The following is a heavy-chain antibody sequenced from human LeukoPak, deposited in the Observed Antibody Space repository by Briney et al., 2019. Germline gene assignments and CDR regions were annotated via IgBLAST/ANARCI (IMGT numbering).Heavy chain of an antibody. CDR3: ARVEYSGNGNLY. D-gene: IGHD1-26*01. CDR1: GLTFINYW. J-gene: IGHJ4*02. CDR2: INRDGSGK. V-gene: IGHV3-7*03. Sequence: GGSLRLSCAGSGLTFINYWMTWVRQVPGKGLEWVANINRDGSGKYYLPSVRGRFTISKDDAKDSLHLQMDSLRPEDTAIYYCARVEYSGNGNLYWGQGALVTVSS.